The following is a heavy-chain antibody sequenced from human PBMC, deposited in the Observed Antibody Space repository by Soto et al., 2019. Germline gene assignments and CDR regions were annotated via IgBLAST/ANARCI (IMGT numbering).Heavy chain of an antibody. J-gene: IGHJ4*02. D-gene: IGHD5-18*01. Sequence: QVQLQESGPGLVKPSGTLSLTCAVSGVSIGSHDWWTWVRQPPGKGLEWIGESHQSGNTNYNSSLESRVTISLDKSKNHFSLQLSSVTVADTAVYYCEPRDTGRVYWGQGTLVTVSS. CDR3: EPRDTGRVY. CDR1: GVSIGSHDW. CDR2: SHQSGNT. V-gene: IGHV4-4*02.